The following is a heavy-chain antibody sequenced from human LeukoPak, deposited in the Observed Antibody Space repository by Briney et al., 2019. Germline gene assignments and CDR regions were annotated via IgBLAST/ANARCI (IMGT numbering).Heavy chain of an antibody. D-gene: IGHD3-22*01. J-gene: IGHJ4*02. CDR1: GYTFTSYG. V-gene: IGHV1-18*01. CDR2: ISAYNGNT. CDR3: ARSYDSSGYSLGYFDY. Sequence: ASVKVSCKASGYTFTSYGISWVRQAPGQGLEWMGWISAYNGNTNYAQKLQGRVTMTTDTSTSTAYMELRSLRSDDTAVYYCARSYDSSGYSLGYFDYWGQGTLVTVSS.